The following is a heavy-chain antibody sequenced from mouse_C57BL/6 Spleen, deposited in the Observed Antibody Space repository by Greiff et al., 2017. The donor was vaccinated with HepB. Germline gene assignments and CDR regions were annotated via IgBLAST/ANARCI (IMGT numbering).Heavy chain of an antibody. Sequence: EVQLQQSGPELVKPGASVKISCKASGYTFTDYYMNWVKQSHGKSLEWIGDINPNNGGTSYNQKFKGKATVTVDKSSSTAYMELRSLTSEDSAVYYCARSSITTVVSPCAYWGQGTLVTVSA. D-gene: IGHD1-1*01. V-gene: IGHV1-26*01. CDR1: GYTFTDYY. CDR2: INPNNGGT. J-gene: IGHJ3*01. CDR3: ARSSITTVVSPCAY.